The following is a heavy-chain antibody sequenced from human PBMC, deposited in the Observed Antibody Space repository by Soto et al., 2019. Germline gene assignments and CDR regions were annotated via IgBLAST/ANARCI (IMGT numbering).Heavy chain of an antibody. CDR1: GGSISSGVYY. V-gene: IGHV4-31*03. J-gene: IGHJ4*02. CDR3: ASSYYDFWSGYDY. D-gene: IGHD3-3*01. CDR2: IYYSGST. Sequence: PSETLSLTCTVSGGSISSGVYYWSWIRHHPGKGLEWIGYIYYSGSTYYNPSLKSRVTISVDTSKNQFSLKLSSVTAADTAVYYCASSYYDFWSGYDYWGQGPLVTVYS.